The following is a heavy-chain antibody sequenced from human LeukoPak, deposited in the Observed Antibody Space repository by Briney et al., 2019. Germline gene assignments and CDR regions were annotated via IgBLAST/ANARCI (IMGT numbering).Heavy chain of an antibody. CDR3: ARDGPDAFDI. J-gene: IGHJ3*02. CDR2: IYYSGST. V-gene: IGHV4-31*03. CDR1: GGSISSGGYY. Sequence: SQTLSLTCTVSGGSISSGGYYWSWIRQHPRKGLEWIGYIYYSGSTYYNPSLKSRVTISVDTSKNQFSLKLSSVTAADTAVYYCARDGPDAFDIWGQGTMVTVSS.